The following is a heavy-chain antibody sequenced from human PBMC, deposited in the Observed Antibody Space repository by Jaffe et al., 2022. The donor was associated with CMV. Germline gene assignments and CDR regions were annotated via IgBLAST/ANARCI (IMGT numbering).Heavy chain of an antibody. Sequence: QVQLVQSGAEVKKPGASVKVSCKASGYTFTGYYMHWVRQAPGQGLEWMGWINPNSGGTNYAQKFQGRVTMTRDTSISTAYMELSRLRSDDTAVYYCARDDEGIAAAGRDYYYGMDVWGQGTTVTVSS. CDR3: ARDDEGIAAAGRDYYYGMDV. J-gene: IGHJ6*02. CDR2: INPNSGGT. CDR1: GYTFTGYY. D-gene: IGHD6-13*01. V-gene: IGHV1-2*02.